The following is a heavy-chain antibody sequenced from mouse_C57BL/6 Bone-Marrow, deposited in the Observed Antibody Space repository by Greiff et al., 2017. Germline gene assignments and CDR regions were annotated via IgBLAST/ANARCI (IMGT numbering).Heavy chain of an antibody. CDR3: AYYCGSSYPSDWYFDV. CDR2: IHPNSGST. D-gene: IGHD1-1*01. CDR1: GYTFTSYW. Sequence: QVQLQQPGAELVKPGASVKLSCKASGYTFTSYWMHWVKQRHGQGLEWIGMIHPNSGSTNYNEKFKSKATLTVDKSSSTAYMQLSRLTSEDSAVYYCAYYCGSSYPSDWYFDVWGTGTTVTVSS. J-gene: IGHJ1*03. V-gene: IGHV1-64*01.